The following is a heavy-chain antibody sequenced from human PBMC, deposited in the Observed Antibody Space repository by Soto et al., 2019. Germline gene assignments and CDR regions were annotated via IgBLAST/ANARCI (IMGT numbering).Heavy chain of an antibody. D-gene: IGHD3-22*01. CDR1: GFTFSSYA. CDR2: ISGSGGST. CDR3: AKGGYYYDSSGQRYFQH. V-gene: IGHV3-23*01. Sequence: GGSLRLSCAASGFTFSSYAMSWVGQAPGKGLEWVSAISGSGGSTYYADSVKGRFTISRDNSKNTLYLQMNSLRAEDTAVYYCAKGGYYYDSSGQRYFQHWGQGTLVTVSS. J-gene: IGHJ1*01.